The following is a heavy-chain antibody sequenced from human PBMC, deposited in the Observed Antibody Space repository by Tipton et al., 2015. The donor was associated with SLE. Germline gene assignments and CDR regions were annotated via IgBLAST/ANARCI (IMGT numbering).Heavy chain of an antibody. CDR3: ARRVMDYCGSSSCYLYFDY. D-gene: IGHD2-2*01. J-gene: IGHJ4*02. CDR1: GGSLSTYY. V-gene: IGHV4-59*08. CDR2: IDYNGST. Sequence: GLVKPSETLSLTCTVSGGSLSTYYWSWIRQPPGKGLEWIGYIDYNGSTNYKASLRSRVTMSVDRSKNQFSLKLSSVTAADTAVYYCARRVMDYCGSSSCYLYFDYWGQGALVTVSS.